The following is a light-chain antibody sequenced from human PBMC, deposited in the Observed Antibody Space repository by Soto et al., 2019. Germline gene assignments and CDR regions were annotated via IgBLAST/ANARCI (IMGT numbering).Light chain of an antibody. Sequence: EIVMTQSPATLSVSKSERATLSCRASQSVSSNLAWFQQKPGQAPRLLIYGASTRATGLPARFSGSGSGTEFTLTISSLQSEDFAVYYCQQYNNWPITFGQGGLLEIK. CDR3: QQYNNWPIT. CDR1: QSVSSN. V-gene: IGKV3D-15*01. CDR2: GAS. J-gene: IGKJ5*01.